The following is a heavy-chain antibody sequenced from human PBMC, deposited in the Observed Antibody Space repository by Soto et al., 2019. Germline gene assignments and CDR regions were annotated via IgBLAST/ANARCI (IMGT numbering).Heavy chain of an antibody. CDR2: ISWTSDSI. V-gene: IGHV3-9*01. Sequence: EVQLVESGGGLVQPGRSLRLSCEASGFTFDDYAMHWVRQAPGKGLEWVSGISWTSDSIGYADSVKGRFTISRDNAKNSLCLQLNSLRAEDTAVYYCAKDPYNDFFTGFYVEYWGQGTLVTVSS. D-gene: IGHD3-9*01. J-gene: IGHJ4*02. CDR1: GFTFDDYA. CDR3: AKDPYNDFFTGFYVEY.